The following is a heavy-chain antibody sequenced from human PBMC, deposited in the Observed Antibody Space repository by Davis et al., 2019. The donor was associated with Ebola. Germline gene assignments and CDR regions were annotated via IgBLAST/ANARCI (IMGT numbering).Heavy chain of an antibody. CDR3: GRDLERRDGSSWSYYYYYMDV. CDR2: INPNSGGT. CDR1: GYTFNSHY. J-gene: IGHJ6*03. Sequence: ASVKVSCKASGYTFNSHYMHWVRQAPGQGLEWMGWINPNSGGTNYLQKFQGRVTMTRDTSISTAYMELSSLRSDDTAVYYCGRDLERRDGSSWSYYYYYMDVWGKGTTVTVSS. V-gene: IGHV1-2*02. D-gene: IGHD6-13*01.